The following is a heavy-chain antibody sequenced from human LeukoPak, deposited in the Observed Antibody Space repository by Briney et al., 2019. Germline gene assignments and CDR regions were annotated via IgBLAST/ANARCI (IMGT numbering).Heavy chain of an antibody. J-gene: IGHJ4*02. CDR3: ARGNSDRFPPYMDY. D-gene: IGHD2-21*01. CDR1: GGSFSGYY. CDR2: INHNGST. Sequence: SETLSLTCAVYGGSFSGYYWSWIRQPPGKGLEWIGEINHNGSTNYNPSLKSRVTISVDTSKNQISLRLSSVTAADTAIYYFARGNSDRFPPYMDYWGQGILVIVSS. V-gene: IGHV4-34*01.